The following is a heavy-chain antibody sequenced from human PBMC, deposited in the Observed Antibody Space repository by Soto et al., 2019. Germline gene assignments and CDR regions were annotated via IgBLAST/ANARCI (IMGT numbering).Heavy chain of an antibody. V-gene: IGHV1-3*01. Sequence: ASVKVSCQSSGFTFTSYAIHWLRQAPGQRPQWMGWINGVRGNTKYSQDFQGRVTFTRDTFATKAYVELSSLRSEDTAVYYCARVPPWGNSAGDYYIQHYDSWGQGTPVTVSS. J-gene: IGHJ4*02. D-gene: IGHD3-10*01. CDR3: ARVPPWGNSAGDYYIQHYDS. CDR1: GFTFTSYA. CDR2: INGVRGNT.